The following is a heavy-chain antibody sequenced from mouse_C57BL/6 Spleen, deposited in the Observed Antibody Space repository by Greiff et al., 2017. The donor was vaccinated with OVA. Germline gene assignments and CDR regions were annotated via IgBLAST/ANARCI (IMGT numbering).Heavy chain of an antibody. CDR2: ISYSGST. CDR1: GYSITSDY. D-gene: IGHD2-1*01. V-gene: IGHV3-8*01. CDR3: ARYWGNYGGAMDY. J-gene: IGHJ4*01. Sequence: EVHLVESGPGLAKPSQTLSLTCSVTGYSITSDYWNWIRKFPGNKLEYMGYISYSGSTYYNPSLKSRISITRDTSKNQYYLQLNSVTTEDTATYDCARYWGNYGGAMDYWGQGTSVTVSS.